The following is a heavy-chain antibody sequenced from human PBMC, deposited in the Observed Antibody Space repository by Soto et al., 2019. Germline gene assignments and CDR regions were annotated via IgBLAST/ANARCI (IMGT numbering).Heavy chain of an antibody. Sequence: SVKVSCKASGFTFTSSAVQWVRQARGQRLEWIGWIVVGSGNTNYAQKFQERVTITRDMSTSTAYMELSSLRSEDTAVYYCAACNRYYDFWSGHRSDYGMDVWGQGTTVTVSS. CDR3: AACNRYYDFWSGHRSDYGMDV. J-gene: IGHJ6*02. V-gene: IGHV1-58*01. CDR1: GFTFTSSA. CDR2: IVVGSGNT. D-gene: IGHD3-3*01.